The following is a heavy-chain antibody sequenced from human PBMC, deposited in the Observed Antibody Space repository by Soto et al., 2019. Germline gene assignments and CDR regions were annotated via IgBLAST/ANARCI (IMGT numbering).Heavy chain of an antibody. CDR1: GFNFSSYG. D-gene: IGHD5-12*01. V-gene: IGHV3-33*01. J-gene: IGHJ6*02. Sequence: PGGSLRLSCAASGFNFSSYGMHWVRQAPGKGLEWVAVIWYDGSNKWYADSVKGRFTISRDNSKNTLYLQMNSLRAEDTAVYSCARDRGYSGYDSPRFYYGMDVWGQGTTVTVSS. CDR3: ARDRGYSGYDSPRFYYGMDV. CDR2: IWYDGSNK.